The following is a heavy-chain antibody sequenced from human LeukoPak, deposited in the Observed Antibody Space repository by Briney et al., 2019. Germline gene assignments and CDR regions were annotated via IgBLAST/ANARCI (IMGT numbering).Heavy chain of an antibody. CDR1: GYSFTSYW. V-gene: IGHV5-51*01. D-gene: IGHD1-26*01. CDR2: NYPSDSGT. J-gene: IGHJ3*02. CDR3: ARRWLVGTDNAVDI. Sequence: GESLKISCKGSGYSFTSYWNGRVRHMPGKGPEWLGINYPSDSGTRYNPSFQRQVTISADNNISNSYLQWSSLKAADNATYYYARRWLVGTDNAVDIWGKGTMVTISS.